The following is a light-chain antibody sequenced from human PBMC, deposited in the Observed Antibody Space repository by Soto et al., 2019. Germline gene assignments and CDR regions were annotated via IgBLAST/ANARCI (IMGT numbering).Light chain of an antibody. CDR2: GAS. CDR1: QSVSSSY. CDR3: QERSNWPRFT. Sequence: EIVMTQSPGTVSLSPGERATLSCRASQSVSSSYLAWYQQKPGQAPRLLIYGASSRATGIPDRFSGSGSGTDFTLTISRLEPEDFAIYYCQERSNWPRFTFGPGTKVDIK. V-gene: IGKV3D-20*02. J-gene: IGKJ3*01.